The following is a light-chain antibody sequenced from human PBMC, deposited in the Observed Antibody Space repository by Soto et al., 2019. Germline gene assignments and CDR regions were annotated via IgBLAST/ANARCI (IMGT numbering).Light chain of an antibody. CDR3: QQYGSSRT. CDR1: QSVSSSY. J-gene: IGKJ1*01. Sequence: IVRTQSPATLSLSAGERATLSCRASQSVSSSYLAWYQQKPGLAPRLLIYDASSRAAGLHDRCSGSASGAVFPLTISRLEPEDFAVYYCQQYGSSRTFGQGTKMDI. V-gene: IGKV3D-20*01. CDR2: DAS.